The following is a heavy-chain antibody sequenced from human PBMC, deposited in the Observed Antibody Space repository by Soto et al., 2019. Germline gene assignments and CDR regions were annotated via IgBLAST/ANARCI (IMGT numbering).Heavy chain of an antibody. CDR1: GFTFSSFG. D-gene: IGHD6-19*01. J-gene: IGHJ5*02. Sequence: HPGGSLRLSCAASGFTFSSFGIHWVRQAPGKGLEWVALISYDGSNKYYADSVKGRFTISRDNSKNTLFLQMNSLRAEDTAVYYCARDQGMALSGLNWFDPWRRGTLVTVSS. V-gene: IGHV3-30*03. CDR2: ISYDGSNK. CDR3: ARDQGMALSGLNWFDP.